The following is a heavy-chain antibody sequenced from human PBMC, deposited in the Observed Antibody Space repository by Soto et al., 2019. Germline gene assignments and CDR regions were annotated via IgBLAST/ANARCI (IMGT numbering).Heavy chain of an antibody. Sequence: QVQLQESGPGLVKPSQTLSLTCTVSGGAISSGGYYWSWIRQHPGKGLAWIGYISYSGSTNYNPSLKSRVTLSLDTSKNRFSLKLSSVTAADTAVYYCARDRGRTVTTSYYQYYGMDVWGQGTTVTVSS. CDR3: ARDRGRTVTTSYYQYYGMDV. D-gene: IGHD4-17*01. J-gene: IGHJ6*02. CDR1: GGAISSGGYY. CDR2: ISYSGST. V-gene: IGHV4-31*03.